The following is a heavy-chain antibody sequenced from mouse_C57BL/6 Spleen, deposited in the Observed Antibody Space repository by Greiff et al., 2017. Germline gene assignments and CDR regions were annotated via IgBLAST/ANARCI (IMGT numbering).Heavy chain of an antibody. CDR2: ISSGSSTN. D-gene: IGHD2-2*01. CDR3: ARWLQRGAMDY. J-gene: IGHJ4*01. Sequence: DVKLVESGGGLVKPGGSLKLSCAASGFTFSDYGMHWVRQAPEKGLEWVAYISSGSSTNYYADTVKGRFTISRDNAKNTLFLQMTSLRSEDTAMYYCARWLQRGAMDYWGQGTSVTVSS. CDR1: GFTFSDYG. V-gene: IGHV5-17*01.